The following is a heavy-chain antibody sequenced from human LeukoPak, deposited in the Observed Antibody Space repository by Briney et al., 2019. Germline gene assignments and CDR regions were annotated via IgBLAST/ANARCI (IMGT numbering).Heavy chain of an antibody. CDR1: GFTFSDYY. CDR2: ISKSSSST. V-gene: IGHV3-11*05. Sequence: GGSPRLSCAASGFTFSDYYMSWIRQAPGKGLEWVSYISKSSSSTNYADSVKGRFSISRDNAKNSLYLQLNSLTVEDTAVYYCARVRRSGSPLDYWGQGTLVTVSS. J-gene: IGHJ4*02. D-gene: IGHD3-10*01. CDR3: ARVRRSGSPLDY.